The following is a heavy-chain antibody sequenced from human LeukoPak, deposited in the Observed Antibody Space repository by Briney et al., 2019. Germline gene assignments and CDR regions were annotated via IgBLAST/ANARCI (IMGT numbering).Heavy chain of an antibody. D-gene: IGHD1-7*01. CDR3: TRDINWNYGY. CDR2: INPNSGDT. J-gene: IGHJ4*02. Sequence: ASVKVSCKASGYTFTSYDINWVRQAPGQGLEWMGWINPNSGDTNYAQKFQGRVTMTRDTSISTAYMELSRLTSDDTAVYYCTRDINWNYGYWGQGTLVTVSS. V-gene: IGHV1-2*02. CDR1: GYTFTSYD.